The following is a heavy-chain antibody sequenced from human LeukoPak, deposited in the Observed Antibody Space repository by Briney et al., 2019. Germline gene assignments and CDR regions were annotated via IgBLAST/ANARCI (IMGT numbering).Heavy chain of an antibody. V-gene: IGHV1-18*01. Sequence: GASVKVSCKASGYTFTSYGISWVRQAPGQGLEWMGWISAYNGNTNYAQKLQGRVTMTTDTSTSTAYMELRSLSSVTAADTAVYYCARGGGYSGYDFGYWGQGTLVTVSS. CDR3: ARGGGYSGYDFGY. CDR2: ISAYNGNT. CDR1: GYTFTSYG. J-gene: IGHJ4*02. D-gene: IGHD5-12*01.